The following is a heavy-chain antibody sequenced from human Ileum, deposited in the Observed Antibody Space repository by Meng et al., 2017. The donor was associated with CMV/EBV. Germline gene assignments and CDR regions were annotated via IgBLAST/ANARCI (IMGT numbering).Heavy chain of an antibody. CDR2: IAASGDPT. CDR1: GFTFSSSA. Sequence: RLSWAASGFTFSSSAMSWVRQTPGRGLEWVSSIAASGDPTFYADSVKGRFTISRDNPKSTLYLQMNSLRAEDTAVYFCARGDYSFDYWGQGTLVTVSS. J-gene: IGHJ4*02. V-gene: IGHV3-23*01. CDR3: ARGDYSFDY. D-gene: IGHD4-11*01.